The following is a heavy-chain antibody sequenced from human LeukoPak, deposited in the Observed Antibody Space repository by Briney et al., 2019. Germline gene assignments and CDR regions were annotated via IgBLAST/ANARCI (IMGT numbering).Heavy chain of an antibody. CDR3: AREEGGKLGIDYYFDY. Sequence: GGSLRLSCAASGFTFGSYAMSWVRQAPGKGLEWVSTISGSGGSPYYADSVKGRFTISRDNSKNTLYLQMNSLRAEDTAVFYCAREEGGKLGIDYYFDYWGQGTLVTVSS. J-gene: IGHJ4*02. CDR1: GFTFGSYA. V-gene: IGHV3-23*01. D-gene: IGHD7-27*01. CDR2: ISGSGGSP.